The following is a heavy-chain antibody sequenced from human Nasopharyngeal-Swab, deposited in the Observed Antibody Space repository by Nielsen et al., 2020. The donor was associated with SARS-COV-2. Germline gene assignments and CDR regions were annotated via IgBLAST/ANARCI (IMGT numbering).Heavy chain of an antibody. CDR1: GYTFTSYG. CDR2: ISAYNGNT. V-gene: IGHV1-18*01. D-gene: IGHD2-21*02. J-gene: IGHJ6*02. Sequence: ASVKVSCKASGYTFTSYGISWVRQAPGQGLVWLGWISAYNGNTNYAQKLQGRVTMTTDTSTSTAYMELRSLRSDDTAVYYCARLYCGGDCSYYYYYGMDVWGQGTTVTVSS. CDR3: ARLYCGGDCSYYYYYGMDV.